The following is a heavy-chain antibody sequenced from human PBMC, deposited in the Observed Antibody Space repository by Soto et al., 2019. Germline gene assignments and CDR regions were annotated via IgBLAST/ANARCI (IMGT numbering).Heavy chain of an antibody. CDR1: GGSSRRYY. CDR3: ARLGYYYYSIDV. J-gene: IGHJ6*03. V-gene: IGHV4-34*01. Sequence: SETMSLTCAVSGGSSRRYYRRWIRQPPGKVLEWIGEINHSGSTNYNPSLKSRVTISVDTSKNHFSLKLSSVTAADTAFYYCARLGYYYYSIDVRGKGTTI. CDR2: INHSGST.